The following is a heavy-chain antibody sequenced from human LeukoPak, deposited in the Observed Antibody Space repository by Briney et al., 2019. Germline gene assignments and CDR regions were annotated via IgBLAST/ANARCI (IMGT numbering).Heavy chain of an antibody. J-gene: IGHJ4*02. Sequence: GGSLRLSCAASGFTFSDYYMSWIRQAPGKGLEWVSYISSSGNIIYYADSVKGRFTISRGNAKNSLYLQMNSLRAEDTAVYYCARRRYNWNAIDYWGQGTLVTVSS. CDR3: ARRRYNWNAIDY. CDR2: ISSSGNII. D-gene: IGHD1-20*01. V-gene: IGHV3-11*01. CDR1: GFTFSDYY.